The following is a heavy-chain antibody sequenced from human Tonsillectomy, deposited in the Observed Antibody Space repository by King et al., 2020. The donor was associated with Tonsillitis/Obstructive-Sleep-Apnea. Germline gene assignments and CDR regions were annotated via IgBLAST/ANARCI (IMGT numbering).Heavy chain of an antibody. CDR1: GGSFSGYY. V-gene: IGHV4-34*01. Sequence: VQLQQWGAVLLKPSETLSLTCAVYGGSFSGYYWSLIRQPPGKWLEWIGEIIHSGSTSDNPSLDRRVTISVDTAKNQFSLKLSSVTAADTAVYYCARGVYGGNSDWFFDLWGRGTLVTVSS. CDR2: IIHSGST. CDR3: ARGVYGGNSDWFFDL. J-gene: IGHJ2*01. D-gene: IGHD4-23*01.